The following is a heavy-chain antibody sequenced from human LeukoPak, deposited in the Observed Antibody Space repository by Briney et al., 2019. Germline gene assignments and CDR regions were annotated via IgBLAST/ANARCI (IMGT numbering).Heavy chain of an antibody. Sequence: GGSLRLSCAASGFSFDDYGMSWVRQAPGKGLEWVSAMSGSGYYTYYVESVKGRFTISRDNSKNTLYLHMNSLRADDMAVYYCAKMEGQRLYDYCMDVWGRGTTVTVSS. CDR1: GFSFDDYG. D-gene: IGHD3-3*01. CDR3: AKMEGQRLYDYCMDV. J-gene: IGHJ6*03. CDR2: MSGSGYYT. V-gene: IGHV3-23*01.